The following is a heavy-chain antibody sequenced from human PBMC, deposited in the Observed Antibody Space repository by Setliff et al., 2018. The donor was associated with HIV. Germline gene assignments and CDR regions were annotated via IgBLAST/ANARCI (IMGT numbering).Heavy chain of an antibody. CDR2: LNPEANYI. V-gene: IGHV3-74*01. CDR1: GLTFSTSW. CDR3: ARGGFNHAFDI. Sequence: GGSLRLSCAASGLTFSTSWMQWVRQSPGEGLLWVARLNPEANYIHYADSVKGRFTISRDNAKSTLYLQMGSLSADDTAVYYCARGGFNHAFDIWGQGTMVTVSS. D-gene: IGHD2-15*01. J-gene: IGHJ3*02.